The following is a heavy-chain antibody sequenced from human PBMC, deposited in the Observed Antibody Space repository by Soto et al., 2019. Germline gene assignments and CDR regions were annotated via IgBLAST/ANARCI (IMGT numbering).Heavy chain of an antibody. CDR1: GFTFSSYG. Sequence: GGSLRLSCAASGFTFSSYGMHWVRQAPGKGLEWVAVIWYDGSNKYYVDSVKGRFTISRDNSKNTLYLQMNSLRAEDTAVYYCARAQQYYGMDVWGQGTTVTVSS. V-gene: IGHV3-33*01. CDR3: ARAQQYYGMDV. J-gene: IGHJ6*02. CDR2: IWYDGSNK.